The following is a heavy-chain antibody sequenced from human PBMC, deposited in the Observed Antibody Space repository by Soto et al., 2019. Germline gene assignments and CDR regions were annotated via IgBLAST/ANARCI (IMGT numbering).Heavy chain of an antibody. V-gene: IGHV3-30-3*01. CDR3: ARVLGESDDY. J-gene: IGHJ4*02. CDR2: ISYDGSNK. D-gene: IGHD3-16*01. CDR1: GFTFSSYA. Sequence: QVQLVESGGGVVQPGRSLRLSCAASGFTFSSYAMHWVRQAPGKGLEWVAVISYDGSNKYYAGSVTGRFSISRDNSKNPLYLQMNSVRAEDTAVYYCARVLGESDDYWGQGTLVIVS.